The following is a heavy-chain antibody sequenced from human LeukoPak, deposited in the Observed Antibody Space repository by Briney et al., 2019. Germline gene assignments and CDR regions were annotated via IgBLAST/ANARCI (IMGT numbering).Heavy chain of an antibody. CDR3: AKKVPGIAGAGDWYFDL. Sequence: GGSLRLSCAASGFTFSSYAMSWVRQAPGKGLEWVSAISGSGGSTYYADSVKGRFTISKDNSKNTLYLQMTSLRAEDTAVYDCAKKVPGIAGAGDWYFDLWGHGTLVTVSS. CDR1: GFTFSSYA. CDR2: ISGSGGST. J-gene: IGHJ2*01. V-gene: IGHV3-23*01. D-gene: IGHD6-13*01.